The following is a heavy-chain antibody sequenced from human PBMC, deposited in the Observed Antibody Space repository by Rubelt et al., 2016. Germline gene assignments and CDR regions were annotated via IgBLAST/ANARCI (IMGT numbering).Heavy chain of an antibody. D-gene: IGHD3-10*01. CDR3: ARDSTSMVRGVTAREGYYYGMDG. CDR2: IIPIFGTA. J-gene: IGHJ6*02. V-gene: IGHV1-69*06. Sequence: GQGLEWMGGIIPIFGTANYAQKFQGRVTITADKSTSTAYMELSSLRSEDTAVYYCARDSTSMVRGVTAREGYYYGMDGWCQGTTVTVSS.